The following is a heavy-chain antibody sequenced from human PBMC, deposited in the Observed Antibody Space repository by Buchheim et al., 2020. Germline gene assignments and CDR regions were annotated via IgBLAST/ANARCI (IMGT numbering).Heavy chain of an antibody. CDR2: ISDSGFST. CDR3: AKSRRGCTTTSCYLANGMDV. CDR1: GFTFSSYA. D-gene: IGHD2-2*01. J-gene: IGHJ6*02. Sequence: EVQLLESGGGLEQPGGFLRLSCAASGFTFSSYAMNWVRQAPGKGLEWVSSISDSGFSTYYADPLKGRFTISRDSSKHPLLLQMNSLRAEDTALYYCAKSRRGCTTTSCYLANGMDVWGQGTT. V-gene: IGHV3-23*01.